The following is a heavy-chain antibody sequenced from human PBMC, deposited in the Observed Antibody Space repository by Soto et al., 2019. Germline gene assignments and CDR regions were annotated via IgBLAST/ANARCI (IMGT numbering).Heavy chain of an antibody. Sequence: QVQLVQSGAEVKKPGASVKVSCKASGYTFTNYGITWVRQAPGQGLEWMGWISAYNGDTNYAQKLQAGVTMTTDTSTSTAYMELRGLTSDDTAVYYCARGFCSGGICYPNDFWGQGTLVTVSS. V-gene: IGHV1-18*01. CDR3: ARGFCSGGICYPNDF. CDR2: ISAYNGDT. CDR1: GYTFTNYG. D-gene: IGHD2-15*01. J-gene: IGHJ4*02.